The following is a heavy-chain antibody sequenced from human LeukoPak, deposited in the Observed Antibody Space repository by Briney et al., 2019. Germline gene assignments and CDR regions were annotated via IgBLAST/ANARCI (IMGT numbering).Heavy chain of an antibody. CDR2: ISTGGGST. D-gene: IGHD2-15*01. Sequence: GGSLRLSCAASGFTFSSSAMSWVRQAPGKGLEWLSAISTGGGSTYYADSVRGRFTISRDNSENTLFLQMNSLRVGDTAEYYRVKQVGYCSDGSCFFDYWGQGTLVTVSS. J-gene: IGHJ4*02. CDR3: VKQVGYCSDGSCFFDY. V-gene: IGHV3-23*01. CDR1: GFTFSSSA.